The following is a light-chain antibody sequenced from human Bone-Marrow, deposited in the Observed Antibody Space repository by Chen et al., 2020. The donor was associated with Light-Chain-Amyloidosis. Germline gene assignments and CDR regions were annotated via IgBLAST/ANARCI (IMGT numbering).Light chain of an antibody. Sequence: SYVLTQPSSVSVDPGQTATIACGGNNIGATSVHWYQQTPGQAPLLVVYDDSDRPSGIPERLSGSNSGNTATLTISRVESGDEADYYCQVWDSSSDRPVFGGGTKLTVL. V-gene: IGLV3-21*02. J-gene: IGLJ3*02. CDR2: DDS. CDR1: NIGATS. CDR3: QVWDSSSDRPV.